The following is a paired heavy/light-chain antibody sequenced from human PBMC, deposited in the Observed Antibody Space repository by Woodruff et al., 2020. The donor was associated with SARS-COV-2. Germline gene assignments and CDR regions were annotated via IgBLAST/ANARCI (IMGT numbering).Light chain of an antibody. CDR1: QGISSY. CDR2: AAS. J-gene: IGKJ2*03. CDR3: QQYYSYPC. V-gene: IGKV1-8*01. Sequence: AIRMTQSPSSFSASTGDRVTITCRASQGISSYLAWYQQKPGKAPKLLIYAASTLQSGVPSRFSGSGSGTDFTLTISCLQSEDFATYYCQQYYSYPCFGQGTKLEIK.
Heavy chain of an antibody. CDR2: MNPNSGNT. Sequence: QVQLVQSGAEVKKPGASVKVSCKASGYTFTSYDINWVRQATGQGLEWMGWMNPNSGNTGYAQKFQGRVTMTRNTSISTAYMELSSLRSEDTAVYYCARGRHAAGLMVYAIVFPHFDYWGQGTLVTVSS. V-gene: IGHV1-8*01. CDR1: GYTFTSYD. D-gene: IGHD2-8*01. J-gene: IGHJ4*02. CDR3: ARGRHAAGLMVYAIVFPHFDY.